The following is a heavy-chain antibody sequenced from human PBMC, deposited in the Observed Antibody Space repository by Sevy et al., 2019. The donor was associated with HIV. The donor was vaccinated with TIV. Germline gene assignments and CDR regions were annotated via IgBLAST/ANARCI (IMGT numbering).Heavy chain of an antibody. V-gene: IGHV3-30*18. Sequence: GGSLRLSCAASGFTFSSFGMHWVRQVPGKGLEWVSFISYDGIDKRYVDSVKGRFTISRDSSKNTLYLQMNSLRGGDTAVYYCAKDGPPYYTSGSYMYYFDYWGQRALVTVSS. CDR1: GFTFSSFG. D-gene: IGHD3-10*01. J-gene: IGHJ4*02. CDR3: AKDGPPYYTSGSYMYYFDY. CDR2: ISYDGIDK.